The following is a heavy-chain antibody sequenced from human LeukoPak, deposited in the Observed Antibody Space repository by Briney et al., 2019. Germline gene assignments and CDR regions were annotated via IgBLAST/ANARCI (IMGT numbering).Heavy chain of an antibody. Sequence: PSETLSLTCTVSGGSISSYYWSWIRQPAGKGLEWIGRIYTSGSTNYNPSLKSRVTMSVDTSKNQFSLKLSSVTAADTAVYYCARDRYSSSWSPAYYYYGMDVWGQGTTVTVSS. J-gene: IGHJ6*02. D-gene: IGHD6-13*01. V-gene: IGHV4-4*07. CDR1: GGSISSYY. CDR3: ARDRYSSSWSPAYYYYGMDV. CDR2: IYTSGST.